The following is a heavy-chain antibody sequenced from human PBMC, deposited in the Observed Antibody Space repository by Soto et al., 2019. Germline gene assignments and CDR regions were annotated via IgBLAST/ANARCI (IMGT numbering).Heavy chain of an antibody. CDR3: ARGERGTETTVVDAFDI. D-gene: IGHD1-1*01. V-gene: IGHV4-34*01. CDR1: GGFVSSGSYY. Sequence: QVQLQQWGAGLLKPSETLSLTCAVYGGFVSSGSYYWSWIRQPPGKGLEWIGDMSHSGGTHFNPSLNSRVTISVDTSKNQFSLKMSSVTAADTALYYCARGERGTETTVVDAFDICGPGTMVTVSS. CDR2: MSHSGGT. J-gene: IGHJ3*02.